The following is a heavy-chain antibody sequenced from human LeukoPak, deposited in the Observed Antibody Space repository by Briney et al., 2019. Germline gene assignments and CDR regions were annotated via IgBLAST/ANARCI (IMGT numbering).Heavy chain of an antibody. CDR3: ARQPTTVDTDNFDY. J-gene: IGHJ4*02. CDR1: GFTFSSYS. CDR2: ISSSSSYI. Sequence: NPGGSLRLSCAASGFTFSSYSMNWVRQAPGKGLEWVSSISSSSSYIYYADSVKGRFTISRDNAKNSLYLQMNSLRAEDTAVYYCARQPTTVDTDNFDYWGQGTLVTVSS. D-gene: IGHD4-23*01. V-gene: IGHV3-21*01.